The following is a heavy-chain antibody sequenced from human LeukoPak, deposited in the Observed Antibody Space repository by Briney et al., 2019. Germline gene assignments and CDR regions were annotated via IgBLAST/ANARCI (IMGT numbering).Heavy chain of an antibody. CDR3: ARASSYGSGSYYSYYYYYYGMDV. D-gene: IGHD3-10*01. CDR1: GGSISSYY. V-gene: IGHV4-59*01. Sequence: SETLSLTCTVSGGSISSYYWSWIRQPPGKGLEWIGYIYYSGSTNYNPPLKSRVTISVDTSKNQFSLKLSSVTAADTAVYYCARASSYGSGSYYSYYYYYYGMDVWGQGTTVTVSS. CDR2: IYYSGST. J-gene: IGHJ6*02.